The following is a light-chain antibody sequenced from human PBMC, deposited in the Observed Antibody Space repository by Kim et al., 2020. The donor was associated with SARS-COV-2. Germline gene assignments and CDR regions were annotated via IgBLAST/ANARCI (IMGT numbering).Light chain of an antibody. CDR3: QAWDSGTAI. CDR2: QDS. V-gene: IGLV3-1*01. CDR1: KLGDKY. J-gene: IGLJ2*01. Sequence: SYELTQPPSVSVSPGQTASITCSGDKLGDKYACWYQQKPGQSPVLVIYQDSKRPSGIPERFSGSNSGTTATLTISGTQAMDEADYYCQAWDSGTAIFGGGTQLTVL.